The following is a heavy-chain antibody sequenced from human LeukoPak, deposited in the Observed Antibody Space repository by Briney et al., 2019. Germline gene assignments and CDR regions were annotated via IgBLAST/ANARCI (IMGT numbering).Heavy chain of an antibody. CDR1: GFTFSSYA. J-gene: IGHJ3*02. CDR2: ISGSGGST. CDR3: AKESLVVVAVPDAFDI. V-gene: IGHV3-23*01. Sequence: PGGSLRLSCAASGFTFSSYAMSWVRQAPGKGLEWVSAISGSGGSTYYADSVKGRFTISRDNSKNTLYLQMNGLRAEDTAVYYCAKESLVVVAVPDAFDIWGQGTMVTVSS. D-gene: IGHD2-15*01.